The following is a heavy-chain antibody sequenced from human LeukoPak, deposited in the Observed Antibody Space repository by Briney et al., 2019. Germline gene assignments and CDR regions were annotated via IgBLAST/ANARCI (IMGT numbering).Heavy chain of an antibody. CDR1: GFIFSNYW. D-gene: IGHD6-13*01. Sequence: GSLRLSCAASGFIFSNYWMSWLRQAPGKGLEWVANIKQDGGEKYYVDSVKGRFTISRDNTKNSLYLQMNSLRAEDTAMYYCAKAPMEDSWYIHFDYWGQGTLVTVSS. CDR3: AKAPMEDSWYIHFDY. J-gene: IGHJ4*02. V-gene: IGHV3-7*01. CDR2: IKQDGGEK.